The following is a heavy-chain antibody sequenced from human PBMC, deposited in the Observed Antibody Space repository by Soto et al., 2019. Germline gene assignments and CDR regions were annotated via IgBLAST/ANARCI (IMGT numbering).Heavy chain of an antibody. Sequence: GASVKVSCKASGYTFTSYAMHWVRQAPGQRLEWMGWINAGNGNTKYSQKFQGRVTITRDTSASTAYMELSSLRSEDTAVYYCARDPQTYYYDRSPYPPDYWGQGTLVTVSS. D-gene: IGHD3-22*01. CDR1: GYTFTSYA. J-gene: IGHJ4*02. CDR2: INAGNGNT. V-gene: IGHV1-3*01. CDR3: ARDPQTYYYDRSPYPPDY.